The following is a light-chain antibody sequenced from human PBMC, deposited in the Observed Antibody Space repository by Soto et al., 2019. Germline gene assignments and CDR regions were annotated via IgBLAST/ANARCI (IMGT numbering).Light chain of an antibody. CDR1: QSVSTN. Sequence: EIAMTQSPASLSVSPGERATLSCRASQSVSTNLAWYQQKPGQAPRLLMYGASTRAIGIPARFTGGGSGTEFTLTTNSLQPEDLTFYYCQQYDNWPITFGQGTRLEIK. V-gene: IGKV3-15*01. CDR2: GAS. J-gene: IGKJ5*01. CDR3: QQYDNWPIT.